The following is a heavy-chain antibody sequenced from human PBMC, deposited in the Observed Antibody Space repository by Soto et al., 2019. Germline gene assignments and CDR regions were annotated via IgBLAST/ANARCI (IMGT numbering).Heavy chain of an antibody. CDR1: GYTFTNYA. CDR2: INAGNGDT. CDR3: TRSALRPFGGLIGPFDY. V-gene: IGHV1-3*05. Sequence: QVHLVQSGAEEKKPGASVKVSCKASGYTFTNYAMHWVRQAPGQRLEWMGWINAGNGDTKYSQNFQGRVTITRDTSASTAYMELSSLRSEDTAVYYCTRSALRPFGGLIGPFDYWGQGTLVIVSS. J-gene: IGHJ4*02. D-gene: IGHD3-16*02.